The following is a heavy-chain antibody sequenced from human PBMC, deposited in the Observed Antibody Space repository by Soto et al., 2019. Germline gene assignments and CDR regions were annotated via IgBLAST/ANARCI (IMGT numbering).Heavy chain of an antibody. V-gene: IGHV4-38-2*02. CDR2: IYHSGST. Sequence: SETLSLPCAVSGYSISSGYYWGWIRQPPGKGLEWIGSIYHSGSTYYNPSLKSRVTISVDTSKNQFSLKLSSVTAADTAVYYCARDPSWNDAFDYYYGMDVWGQGPTVTVS. D-gene: IGHD1-1*01. CDR1: GYSISSGYY. CDR3: ARDPSWNDAFDYYYGMDV. J-gene: IGHJ6*01.